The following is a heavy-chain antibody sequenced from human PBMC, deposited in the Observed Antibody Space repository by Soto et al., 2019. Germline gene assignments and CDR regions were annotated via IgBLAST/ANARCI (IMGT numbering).Heavy chain of an antibody. V-gene: IGHV3-30-3*01. CDR2: VSFDGSNK. J-gene: IGHJ4*02. D-gene: IGHD6-13*01. Sequence: QVQLVESGGGVVQPGRSLRLSCAASGFTFSTHAMHWVRQAPGKGLECVAIVSFDGSNKYYADSVKGRFTISRDNSKNTRDLQMTGLPPEDTAFYCCARDQTGITTAGGGRIDHWGQGTLVTVSS. CDR1: GFTFSTHA. CDR3: ARDQTGITTAGGGRIDH.